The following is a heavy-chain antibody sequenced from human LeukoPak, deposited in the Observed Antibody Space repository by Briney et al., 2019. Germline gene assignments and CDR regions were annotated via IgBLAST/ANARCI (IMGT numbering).Heavy chain of an antibody. D-gene: IGHD6-19*01. J-gene: IGHJ5*02. CDR3: ARVYSSGWYHWFDT. V-gene: IGHV4-39*07. CDR1: GGSINTSSYS. Sequence: SETLSLTCAVSGGSINTSSYSWGWIRQSPEMGLEWIASMSYNGRSHSSPSLMSRVTILADTSKNQFSLKFTSVTAADTAFYYCARVYSSGWYHWFDTWGQGTLVTVSS. CDR2: MSYNGRS.